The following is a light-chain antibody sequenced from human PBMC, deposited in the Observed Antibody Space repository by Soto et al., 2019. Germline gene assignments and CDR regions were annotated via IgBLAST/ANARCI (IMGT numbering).Light chain of an antibody. V-gene: IGKV1-39*01. CDR1: QGIRND. CDR2: AAS. CDR3: QQSYSTWIT. J-gene: IGKJ1*01. Sequence: IQMTQSPSSLSASVGDRVTITCRASQGIRNDLGWYQQKPGKAPKLLIYAASSLQSGVPSKFSVSGSGTDFTLTISSLQPEDFATYYCQQSYSTWITFGQGTKVDIK.